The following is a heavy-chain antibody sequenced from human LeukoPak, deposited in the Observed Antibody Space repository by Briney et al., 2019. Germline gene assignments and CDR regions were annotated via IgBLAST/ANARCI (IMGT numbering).Heavy chain of an antibody. CDR1: GGSISSYY. D-gene: IGHD6-13*01. CDR2: IYYSGST. CDR3: ARFIAAAGFDY. J-gene: IGHJ4*02. V-gene: IGHV4-59*01. Sequence: SQTLSLTCTVSGGSISSYYWSWIRQPPGKGLEWIGYIYYSGSTNYNPSLKSRVTISVDTSKNQFSLKLSSVTAADTAVYYCARFIAAAGFDYWGQGTLVTVSS.